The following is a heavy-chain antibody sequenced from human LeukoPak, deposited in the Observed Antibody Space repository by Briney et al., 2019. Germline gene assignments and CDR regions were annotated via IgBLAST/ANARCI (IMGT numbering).Heavy chain of an antibody. CDR1: GFTFSSYA. V-gene: IGHV3-30-3*01. Sequence: GGSLRLSCAASGFTFSSYAMHWVRQAPGKGLEWVAVISYDGSNKYYADSVKGRFTISRDNSKNTLYLQMNSLRAEDTAVYYCAREDYGGNSGAFDIWGQGTMVTVSS. CDR3: AREDYGGNSGAFDI. CDR2: ISYDGSNK. J-gene: IGHJ3*02. D-gene: IGHD4-23*01.